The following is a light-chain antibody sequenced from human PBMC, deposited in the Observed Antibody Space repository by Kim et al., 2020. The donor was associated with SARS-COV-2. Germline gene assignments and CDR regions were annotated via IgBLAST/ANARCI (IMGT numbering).Light chain of an antibody. CDR1: QSVSSNY. J-gene: IGKJ1*01. Sequence: EIVLTQSPGTLSLSPGERATLSCRASQSVSSNYLAWYQQKPGQAPRLLIYGASSRATGIPDRFSGSGSGTDFTLTITRLEPEDFAVYYCQQYNSPPATFGQGTKVDIK. CDR3: QQYNSPPAT. V-gene: IGKV3-20*01. CDR2: GAS.